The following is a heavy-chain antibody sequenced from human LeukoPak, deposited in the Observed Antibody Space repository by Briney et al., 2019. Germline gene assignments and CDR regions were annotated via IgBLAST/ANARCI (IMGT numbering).Heavy chain of an antibody. J-gene: IGHJ4*02. V-gene: IGHV4-34*01. CDR1: GGSISSYY. CDR2: VNHSGST. Sequence: SETLSLTCTVSGGSISSYYWSWIRQPPGKGLEWIGEVNHSGSTNYNPSLKSRVTISVDTSKSQFSLKLSSVTAADTAVYYCARLGYYYGSGSYLVDYWGQGTLVTVSS. CDR3: ARLGYYYGSGSYLVDY. D-gene: IGHD3-10*01.